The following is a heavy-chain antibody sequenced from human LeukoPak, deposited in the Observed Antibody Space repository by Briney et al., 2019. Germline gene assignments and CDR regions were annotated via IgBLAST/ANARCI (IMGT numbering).Heavy chain of an antibody. D-gene: IGHD2-2*01. V-gene: IGHV3-21*01. Sequence: GGSLRLSCAASGFTFSSYSMNWVRQAPGKGLEWVSSISSSSSYIYYADSVKGRFTISRDNAKNSLYLQMSSLRAEDTAVYYCARGDTGVVPDYWGQGTLVTVSS. CDR2: ISSSSSYI. CDR1: GFTFSSYS. J-gene: IGHJ4*02. CDR3: ARGDTGVVPDY.